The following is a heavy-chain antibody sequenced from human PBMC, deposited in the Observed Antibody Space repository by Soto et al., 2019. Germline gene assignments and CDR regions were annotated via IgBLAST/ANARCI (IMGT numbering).Heavy chain of an antibody. Sequence: EVQLLESGGGLVQPGGSLRLSCVASGFSFTSYPMSWVRQAPGQGLEWVSGISGGGGTYYADSVKGRFTISRDNSKNTLYLHMNSLRAEDTAVYYCAKIPLISAWLDFDYWGQGTLVTVSS. CDR1: GFSFTSYP. D-gene: IGHD6-19*01. CDR2: ISGGGGT. J-gene: IGHJ4*02. V-gene: IGHV3-23*01. CDR3: AKIPLISAWLDFDY.